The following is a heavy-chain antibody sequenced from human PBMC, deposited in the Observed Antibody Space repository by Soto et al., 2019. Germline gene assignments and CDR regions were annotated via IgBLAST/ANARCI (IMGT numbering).Heavy chain of an antibody. CDR3: ARGLQDVPAAMNWAPRAFDI. D-gene: IGHD2-2*01. V-gene: IGHV4-31*03. CDR1: GGSISSGGYY. Sequence: PSETLSLTCTVSGGSISSGGYYWSWIRQHPGKGLEWIGYIYYSGSTYYNPSLKSRVTISVDTSKNQFSLKLSSATAADTAVYYCARGLQDVPAAMNWAPRAFDIWGQGTMVTVSS. CDR2: IYYSGST. J-gene: IGHJ3*02.